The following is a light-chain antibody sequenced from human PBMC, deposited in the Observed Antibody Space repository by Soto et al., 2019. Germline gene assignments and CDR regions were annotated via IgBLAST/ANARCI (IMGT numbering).Light chain of an antibody. Sequence: ETVMTQSPATLSVSPGERATLSCRASESVSSDLAWYQQKPGQAPRLLIYRASSRATGFPARFSGSGSGTEFTLTITSLQSEDFAVYYCQQYHNWPRTFGQGTKLEIK. CDR1: ESVSSD. CDR2: RAS. J-gene: IGKJ2*01. CDR3: QQYHNWPRT. V-gene: IGKV3-15*01.